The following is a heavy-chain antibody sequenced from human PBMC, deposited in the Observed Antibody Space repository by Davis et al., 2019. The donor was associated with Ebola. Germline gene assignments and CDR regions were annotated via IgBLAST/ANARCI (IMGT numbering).Heavy chain of an antibody. CDR2: ISSSGGNS. V-gene: IGHV3-23*01. CDR3: AKGEQYCSEISCYSFDAFGS. CDR1: GFTFNSHA. J-gene: IGHJ3*02. Sequence: PGGSLRLSCAASGFTFNSHAMSWVRQAPGKGLEWVSSISSSGGNSFYMDSVKGRFYIDRDNSKNTVHLQMHRLRAEDTAVYYCAKGEQYCSEISCYSFDAFGSWGQGTMVTVSS. D-gene: IGHD2-2*01.